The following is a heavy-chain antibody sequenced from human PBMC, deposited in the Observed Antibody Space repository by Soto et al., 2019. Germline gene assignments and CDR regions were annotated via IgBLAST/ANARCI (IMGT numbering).Heavy chain of an antibody. CDR3: ARIAATGRGWDA. D-gene: IGHD6-13*01. Sequence: EVQLVESGGGLVQPGGSLRLSCVDSGFTFSSYWMSWVRQAPVKGLEWVGNIKQDGSEVNYVDSLKGRFTISRDNAKNSRYLQMNSLRAENTAVYYCARIAATGRGWDAWGQGATVVVSS. CDR2: IKQDGSEV. V-gene: IGHV3-7*01. CDR1: GFTFSSYW. J-gene: IGHJ6*02.